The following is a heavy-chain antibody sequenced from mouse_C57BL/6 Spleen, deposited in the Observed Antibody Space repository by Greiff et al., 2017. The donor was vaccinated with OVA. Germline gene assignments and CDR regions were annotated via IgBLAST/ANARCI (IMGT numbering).Heavy chain of an antibody. CDR2: IYPRSGNT. CDR3: ARSQDLHDYAAMDY. J-gene: IGHJ4*01. V-gene: IGHV1-81*01. CDR1: GYTFTSYG. D-gene: IGHD3-2*02. Sequence: VQLQESGAELARPGASVKLSCKASGYTFTSYGISWVKQRTGQGLEWIGEIYPRSGNTYYNEKFKGKATLTADKSSSTAYMELRSLTSEDSAVYFCARSQDLHDYAAMDYWGQGTSVTVSS.